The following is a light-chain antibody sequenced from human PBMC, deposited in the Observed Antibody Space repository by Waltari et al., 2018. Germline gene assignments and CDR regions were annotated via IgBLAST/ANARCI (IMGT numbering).Light chain of an antibody. CDR1: QSVSSSD. CDR3: QQYGSSPYT. V-gene: IGKV3-20*01. J-gene: IGKJ2*01. CDR2: GAS. Sequence: DIALTQSPGTLSLSPGHRATLTCRASQSVSSSDLAWYHQKPGQAPSPLIYGASSSATGIPDRFSGSGSGTDFTLTISRLEPEDFAVYYCQQYGSSPYTFGQGTKLEIK.